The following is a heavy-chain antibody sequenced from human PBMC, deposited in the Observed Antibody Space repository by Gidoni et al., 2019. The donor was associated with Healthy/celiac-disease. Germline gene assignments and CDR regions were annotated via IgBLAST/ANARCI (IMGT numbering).Heavy chain of an antibody. V-gene: IGHV3-48*02. D-gene: IGHD4-17*01. CDR3: ARDSGGPYGAFDI. Sequence: GLCWVSYISSSSSTIYYADSVKGRFTISRDNAKNSLYLQMNSLRDEDTAVYYWARDSGGPYGAFDIWGQGTMVTVSS. J-gene: IGHJ3*02. CDR2: ISSSSSTI.